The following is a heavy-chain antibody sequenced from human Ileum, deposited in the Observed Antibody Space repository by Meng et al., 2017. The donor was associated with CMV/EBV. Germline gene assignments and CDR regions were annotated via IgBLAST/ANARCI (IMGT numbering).Heavy chain of an antibody. CDR1: AFSFTHTW. J-gene: IGHJ4*02. CDR3: ATAGNYRLDH. CDR2: INPEGGTI. D-gene: IGHD1-7*01. V-gene: IGHV3-74*01. Sequence: DAPLVVSRVRLVPPVGSLRRSCADSAFSFTHTWIHWVRQTPGKGLVWVSRINPEGGTINYADSVKGRFTISRDNAKNTLYLQMNNLRDEDTAVYYCATAGNYRLDHWGQGTLVTVSS.